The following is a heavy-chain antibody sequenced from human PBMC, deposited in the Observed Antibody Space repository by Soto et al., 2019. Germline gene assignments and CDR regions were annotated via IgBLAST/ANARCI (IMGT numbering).Heavy chain of an antibody. J-gene: IGHJ4*02. V-gene: IGHV3-33*01. D-gene: IGHD3-22*01. Sequence: GGSLRLSCAASGFSFSNYGMYWVRQAPGKGLEWVAVIWYDGSEKYYADSVKGRFTISRDDSKNTMYLQMNSLRAEDTAVYYCARGITTFYEDTSGYYLDYWGRGTLVTVYS. CDR1: GFSFSNYG. CDR2: IWYDGSEK. CDR3: ARGITTFYEDTSGYYLDY.